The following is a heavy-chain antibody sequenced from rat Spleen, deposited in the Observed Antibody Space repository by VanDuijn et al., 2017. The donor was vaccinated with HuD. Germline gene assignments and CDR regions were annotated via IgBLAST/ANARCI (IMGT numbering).Heavy chain of an antibody. V-gene: IGHV3-1*01. CDR2: ISYSGST. D-gene: IGHD1-6*01. CDR1: GHSITSSY. CDR3: ATFMYTTDYYYDDY. J-gene: IGHJ2*01. Sequence: EVQLQESGPGPVKVSESLSLTCSVTGHSITSSYRWNWIRKFPGNKMEWIGHISYSGSTSYNPSLKSRISITRDTSKNQFFLQLNSVTTEDTATYYCATFMYTTDYYYDDYWGQGVMVTVSS.